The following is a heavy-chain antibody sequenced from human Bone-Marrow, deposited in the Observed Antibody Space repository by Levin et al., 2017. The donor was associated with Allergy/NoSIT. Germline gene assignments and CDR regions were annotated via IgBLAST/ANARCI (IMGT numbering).Heavy chain of an antibody. J-gene: IGHJ4*02. CDR2: FYKSDSGDAT. D-gene: IGHD3-22*01. Sequence: GGSLRLSCAASGFTVSSQHMTWVRQAPGKGLEWVSIFYKSDSGDATFYADSVKGRFIVSRDNSKNTVYLQMNSLRGDDTAVYYCVTESGSSGWGFDYWGQGTLVTVSS. CDR3: VTESGSSGWGFDY. V-gene: IGHV3-53*01. CDR1: GFTVSSQH.